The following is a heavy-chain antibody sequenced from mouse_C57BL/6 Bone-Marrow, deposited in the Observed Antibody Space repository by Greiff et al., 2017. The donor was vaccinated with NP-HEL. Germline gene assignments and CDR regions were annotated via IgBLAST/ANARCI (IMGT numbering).Heavy chain of an antibody. CDR3: ARFYYDYDWFAY. J-gene: IGHJ3*01. CDR2: IWSGGST. Sequence: VKLMESGPGLVRPSQSLSITCTVSGFSLTSYGVHWVRQSPGKGLEWLGVIWSGGSTDYNAAFISRLSISKDNSKSQVFFKMNSLQADDTAIYYCARFYYDYDWFAYWGQGTLVTVSA. CDR1: GFSLTSYG. V-gene: IGHV2-2*01. D-gene: IGHD2-4*01.